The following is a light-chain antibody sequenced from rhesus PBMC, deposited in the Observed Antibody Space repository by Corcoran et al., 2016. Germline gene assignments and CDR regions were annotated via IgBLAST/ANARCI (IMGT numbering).Light chain of an antibody. V-gene: IGLV2-19*02. J-gene: IGLJ1*01. Sequence: QAAPTQSPSVSGSAGQSVTISCTGTSSDIGYYNAVSWYQQHPGKAPKLMIYEVSKRPSGVSDRFSGSKSGNTASLTISGLQAEDVADYYCSSYAGSGTFIFGAGTRLTVL. CDR3: SSYAGSGTFI. CDR1: SSDIGYYNA. CDR2: EVS.